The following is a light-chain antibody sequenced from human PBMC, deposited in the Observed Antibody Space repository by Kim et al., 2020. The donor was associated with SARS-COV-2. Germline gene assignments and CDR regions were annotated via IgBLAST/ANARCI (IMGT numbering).Light chain of an antibody. CDR1: KLGDKY. CDR3: QAWDSSTWV. J-gene: IGLJ3*02. V-gene: IGLV3-1*01. CDR2: QDS. Sequence: SYELTQPPSVSVSPGQTASIPCSGDKLGDKYACWHQQKPGQSPVLVIYQDSKRPSGIPERFSGSHSGNTATLTISGTQAMVEADYYCQAWDSSTWVFGGG.